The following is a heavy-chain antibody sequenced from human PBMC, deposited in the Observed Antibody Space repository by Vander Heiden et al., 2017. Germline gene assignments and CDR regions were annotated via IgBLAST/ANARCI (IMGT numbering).Heavy chain of an antibody. J-gene: IGHJ4*02. Sequence: EVQLPESGGGVARPGGPLHLSRAASGFTVRDYAMTWIRQVPGRGLEWVSNMNGPGGSTDYAASVRGRFTISRDNARNSLYLQMNSLSAEDTAFYYCARRSTMATLEGFDFWGQGTLVTVSS. CDR3: ARRSTMATLEGFDF. D-gene: IGHD5-12*01. CDR2: MNGPGGST. V-gene: IGHV3-20*04. CDR1: GFTVRDYA.